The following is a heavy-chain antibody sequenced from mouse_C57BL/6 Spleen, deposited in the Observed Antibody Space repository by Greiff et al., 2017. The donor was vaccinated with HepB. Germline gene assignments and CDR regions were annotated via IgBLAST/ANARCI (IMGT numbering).Heavy chain of an antibody. Sequence: QVQLQQPGAELVRPGSSVKLSCKASGYTFTSYWMHWVKQRPIQGLEWIGNIDPSDSETHYNQKFKDKVTLTVDKSSSTAYMQLSSLTSEDSAVYYCARRDGNYGGWYFDVWGTGTTVTVSS. J-gene: IGHJ1*03. CDR1: GYTFTSYW. V-gene: IGHV1-52*01. CDR2: IDPSDSET. D-gene: IGHD2-1*01. CDR3: ARRDGNYGGWYFDV.